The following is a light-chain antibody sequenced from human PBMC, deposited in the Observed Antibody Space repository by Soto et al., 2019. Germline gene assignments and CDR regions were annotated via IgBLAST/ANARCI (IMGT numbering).Light chain of an antibody. CDR2: AAS. CDR1: QGIRND. Sequence: AFQMTQSPSSLSASVGDRVTITCRASQGIRNDLAWYQQKPGKAPKLLIYAASILQSGVPSRFSGSGSGTDFTLTISSLQSEDFATYYCLQDYSYPWTFGQGTKVDIK. CDR3: LQDYSYPWT. J-gene: IGKJ1*01. V-gene: IGKV1-6*01.